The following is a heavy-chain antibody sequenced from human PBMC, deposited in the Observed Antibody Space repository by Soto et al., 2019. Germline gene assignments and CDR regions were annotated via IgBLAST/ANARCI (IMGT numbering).Heavy chain of an antibody. V-gene: IGHV1-2*04. CDR3: ARATYYDSSGYYGPYYYYGMDV. D-gene: IGHD3-22*01. CDR2: INPNSGGT. Sequence: ASVKVSCKASGYTFTGYYMHWVRQAPGQGLEWMGWINPNSGGTNYAQKFQGWVTMTRDTSISTAYMELSRLRSDDTAVYYCARATYYDSSGYYGPYYYYGMDVWGQGTTVTVSS. J-gene: IGHJ6*02. CDR1: GYTFTGYY.